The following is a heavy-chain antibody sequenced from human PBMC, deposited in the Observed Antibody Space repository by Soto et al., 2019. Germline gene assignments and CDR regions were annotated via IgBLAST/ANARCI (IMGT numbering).Heavy chain of an antibody. J-gene: IGHJ5*02. V-gene: IGHV1-46*01. Sequence: ASVKVSCKAPRDTFTRYYINWVRQANGQGLEWMGVINPHGGSTAYAQKFKGRVTLTRDTSASTVYMEVSSPTSEDTAMYYCARSSGGNFGIIIEGTNWFAPWGQGTLVTVSS. CDR3: ARSSGGNFGIIIEGTNWFAP. CDR1: RDTFTRYY. CDR2: INPHGGST. D-gene: IGHD1-26*01.